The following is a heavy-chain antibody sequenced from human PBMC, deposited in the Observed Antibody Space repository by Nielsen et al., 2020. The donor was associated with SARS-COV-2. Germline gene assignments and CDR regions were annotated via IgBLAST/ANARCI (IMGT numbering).Heavy chain of an antibody. CDR3: ARDLELLTNYYALDY. Sequence: GESLKISCTASGFIFSSYGMNWVRQAPGKGLEWISYISDDNTIFYADSVKGRFTISRDNAKNSLDLQMNSLRDEDTAVYYCARDLELLTNYYALDYWGQGTLVTVSS. J-gene: IGHJ4*02. CDR1: GFIFSSYG. CDR2: ISDDNTI. D-gene: IGHD3-9*01. V-gene: IGHV3-48*02.